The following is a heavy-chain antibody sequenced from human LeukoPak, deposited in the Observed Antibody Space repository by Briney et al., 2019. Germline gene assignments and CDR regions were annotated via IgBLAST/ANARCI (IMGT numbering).Heavy chain of an antibody. J-gene: IGHJ4*02. CDR1: GFTFSSHA. D-gene: IGHD3-22*01. CDR3: AKDRAIIVVVSIYDY. CDR2: ITGGGDHT. V-gene: IGHV3-23*01. Sequence: GGSLRLSCAASGFTFSSHAMTWVRQAPGQGLEWVSAITGGGDHTYYADSVKGRFTISRDNSKNTLYLQMNSLRAEDTAVYYCAKDRAIIVVVSIYDYWGQGTLVTVSS.